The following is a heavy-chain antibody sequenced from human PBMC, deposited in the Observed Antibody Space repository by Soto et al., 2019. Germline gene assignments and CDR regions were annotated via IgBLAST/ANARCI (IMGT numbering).Heavy chain of an antibody. J-gene: IGHJ4*02. CDR2: IYYSGST. V-gene: IGHV4-59*01. CDR3: ARVYDYVWGLDY. D-gene: IGHD3-16*01. Sequence: SETLSLTCTVSGGSISSYYWSWIRQPPGKGLEWIGYIYYSGSTNYNPSLKSRVTISVDTSKNQFSLKLSSVTAADTAVYYCARVYDYVWGLDYRAQRTPVPVSS. CDR1: GGSISSYY.